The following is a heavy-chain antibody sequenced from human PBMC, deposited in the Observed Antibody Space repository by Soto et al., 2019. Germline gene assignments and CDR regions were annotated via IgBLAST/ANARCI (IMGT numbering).Heavy chain of an antibody. CDR3: AKDLNDFWSGPADY. J-gene: IGHJ4*02. CDR2: ISGSGGST. D-gene: IGHD3-3*01. V-gene: IGHV3-23*01. CDR1: GFTFSSYA. Sequence: GGSLRLSCAASGFTFSSYAMSWVRQAPGKGLEWVSAISGSGGSTYYADSVKGRFTISRDNSKNTLYLQMNSLRAEDTAVYYCAKDLNDFWSGPADYWGRGTLVTVSS.